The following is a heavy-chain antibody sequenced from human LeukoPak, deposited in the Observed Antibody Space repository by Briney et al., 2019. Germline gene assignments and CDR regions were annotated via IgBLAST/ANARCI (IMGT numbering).Heavy chain of an antibody. D-gene: IGHD3-22*01. CDR2: IKQDGSER. CDR3: ARDSFRYDSSGYYAIVHYYYGMDV. J-gene: IGHJ6*02. CDR1: GFTFSSYW. Sequence: QPGGSLRLSCAASGFTFSSYWMSWVRQAPGKGLEWVANIKQDGSERYYVDSVKGRFTISRDNAKNSLYLQMNSLRAEDTAVYYCARDSFRYDSSGYYAIVHYYYGMDVWGQGTTVTVSS. V-gene: IGHV3-7*01.